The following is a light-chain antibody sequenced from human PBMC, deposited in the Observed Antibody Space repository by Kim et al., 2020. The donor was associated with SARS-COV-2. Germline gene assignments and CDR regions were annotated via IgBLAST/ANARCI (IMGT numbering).Light chain of an antibody. CDR2: GAS. Sequence: EIVMTQSPATLSVSPGERATLSCRASQSVSSNLAWYQQKPGPAPRLLIYGASTRATGIPARFSGSGSGTEFTLNISSLQSEDFAVYYCQQYNNWPPRVTFGGGTKVDIK. V-gene: IGKV3-15*01. CDR1: QSVSSN. J-gene: IGKJ4*01. CDR3: QQYNNWPPRVT.